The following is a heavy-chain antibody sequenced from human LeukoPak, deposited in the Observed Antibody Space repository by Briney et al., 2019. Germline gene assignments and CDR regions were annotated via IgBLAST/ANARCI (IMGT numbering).Heavy chain of an antibody. J-gene: IGHJ6*02. D-gene: IGHD6-13*01. CDR2: ISGSGGST. V-gene: IGHV3-23*01. CDR1: GFTFSSYA. CDR3: ASVTAAAGNYYYGMDV. Sequence: PGGSLRLSCAASGFTFSSYAMSWVRQAPGKGLEWVSAISGSGGSTYYADSVKGRFTISRDNSKNTLYLQMNSLRAEDTAVYYCASVTAAAGNYYYGMDVWGQGTTVTVSS.